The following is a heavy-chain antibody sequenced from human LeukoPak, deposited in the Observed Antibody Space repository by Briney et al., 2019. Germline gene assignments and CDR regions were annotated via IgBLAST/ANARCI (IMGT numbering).Heavy chain of an antibody. CDR2: IYYSGST. Sequence: PSETLSLTCTVSGGSISSSRYYWGWIRQPPGKGLEWIGSIYYSGSTYYNPSLKSRVTISVDTSKNQFSLKLSSVTAADTALYYCARDHGDSRDGQNDPYAFDMWGQGTMVTVSS. V-gene: IGHV4-39*07. J-gene: IGHJ3*02. D-gene: IGHD5-24*01. CDR3: ARDHGDSRDGQNDPYAFDM. CDR1: GGSISSSRYY.